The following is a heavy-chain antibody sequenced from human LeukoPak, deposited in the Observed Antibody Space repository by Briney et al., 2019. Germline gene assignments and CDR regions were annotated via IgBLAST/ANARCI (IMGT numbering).Heavy chain of an antibody. D-gene: IGHD3-3*01. CDR1: SGSISSHY. CDR3: ARVRYYDFWSGYPRRYYMDV. Sequence: SETLSLTCTVSSGSISSHYWSWIRQPPGKGLEWIGYIYYSGSTNYNPSPTSRVTISVDTSKNQFSLKLSSGTAADTAVYYCARVRYYDFWSGYPRRYYMDVWGKGTTVTVSS. V-gene: IGHV4-59*11. J-gene: IGHJ6*03. CDR2: IYYSGST.